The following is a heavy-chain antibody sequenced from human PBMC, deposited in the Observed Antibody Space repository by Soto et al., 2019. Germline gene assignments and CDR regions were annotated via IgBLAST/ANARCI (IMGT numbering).Heavy chain of an antibody. CDR3: TTISGYDTSWDH. Sequence: EVQLVESGGGLVKPGESLRVSCAASGFTFSTAWMTWVRQTPGKGLGWVGRIKRKSDGETIDYAAPVTGRFTISRDDSKNTLYLQMNRLKTEDTAVYYCTTISGYDTSWDHWGQGTLVTVSS. CDR1: GFTFSTAW. D-gene: IGHD5-12*01. CDR2: IKRKSDGETI. V-gene: IGHV3-15*01. J-gene: IGHJ4*02.